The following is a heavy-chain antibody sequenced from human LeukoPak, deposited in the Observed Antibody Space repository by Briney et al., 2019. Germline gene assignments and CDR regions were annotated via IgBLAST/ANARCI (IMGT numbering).Heavy chain of an antibody. V-gene: IGHV1-46*01. Sequence: ASVKVSCKASGYTFTGYYMHWVRQAPGQGLEWMGIINPSGGSTSYAQKFQGRVTMTRDTSTSTVYMELSSLRSEDTAVYYCAREGVVVTGATYYYYGMDVWGQGTTVTVSS. D-gene: IGHD2-21*02. CDR1: GYTFTGYY. CDR3: AREGVVVTGATYYYYGMDV. J-gene: IGHJ6*02. CDR2: INPSGGST.